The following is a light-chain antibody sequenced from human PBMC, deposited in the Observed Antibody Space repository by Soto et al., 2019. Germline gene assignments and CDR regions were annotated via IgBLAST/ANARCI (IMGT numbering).Light chain of an antibody. V-gene: IGKV3-15*01. CDR3: QQRSNWFT. CDR2: GAS. Sequence: EIVMTQSPATLSVSPGERVTLSCRASQDIRSSLAWYQQKPGQAPRLLIYGASIRATGVPATFSGSGSGTEFTLSISSLEPEDSAVYYCQQRSNWFTFGQGTRLEIK. CDR1: QDIRSS. J-gene: IGKJ5*01.